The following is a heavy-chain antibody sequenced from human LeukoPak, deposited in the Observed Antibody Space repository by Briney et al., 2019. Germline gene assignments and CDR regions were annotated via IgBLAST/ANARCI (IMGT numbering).Heavy chain of an antibody. Sequence: SGPTLVKPTQTLTLTCTFSGFSLSTSGVGVGWIRQPPGKALEWLALIYWNNDNRYSPSLKSRLTIMKDTSKNQVVLIMTNVGPVDTATYYCAHYGDYRFMYYFDSWGQGTLVTVSS. V-gene: IGHV2-5*01. CDR2: IYWNNDN. CDR3: AHYGDYRFMYYFDS. D-gene: IGHD4-17*01. CDR1: GFSLSTSGVG. J-gene: IGHJ4*02.